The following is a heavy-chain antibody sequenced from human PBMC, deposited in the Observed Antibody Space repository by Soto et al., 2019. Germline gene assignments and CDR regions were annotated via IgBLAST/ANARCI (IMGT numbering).Heavy chain of an antibody. J-gene: IGHJ5*02. CDR3: ARVMAAMQNWLDP. CDR1: GGSISSIDYF. V-gene: IGHV4-30-4*01. D-gene: IGHD2-2*01. Sequence: QVQLQESGPGLVKPSQTLSLTCSVSGGSISSIDYFWRWIRQPPGKGLEWIGFIYHTGTTYYNPSLRSRVTISLDTSKSQFSKKLNSVTAADTAVYYCARVMAAMQNWLDPWGQGTLVTVSP. CDR2: IYHTGTT.